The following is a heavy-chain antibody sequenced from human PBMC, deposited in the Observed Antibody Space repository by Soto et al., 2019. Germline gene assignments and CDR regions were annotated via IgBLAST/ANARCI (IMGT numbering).Heavy chain of an antibody. V-gene: IGHV3-23*01. J-gene: IGHJ4*02. CDR2: ISGSGGSI. CDR1: GFTFSSYA. Sequence: GGSLRLSCAASGFTFSSYAMSWVRQAPGKGLEWVSVISGSGGSIYYADSVKGRFTISRDNSKNTLYLEMNSLRAEDTAVYYCAKEGVIAVAGTYFDQWGQGTLVTVSS. D-gene: IGHD6-19*01. CDR3: AKEGVIAVAGTYFDQ.